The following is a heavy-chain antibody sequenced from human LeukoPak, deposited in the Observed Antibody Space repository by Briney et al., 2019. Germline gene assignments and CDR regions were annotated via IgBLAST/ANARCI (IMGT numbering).Heavy chain of an antibody. V-gene: IGHV3-30*03. Sequence: PGGSLRLSCAASGFTFFSYGMHWVRQAPGKGLEWMAVISYDGNDKYHADPVKGRFTISRDNSKNTLYLEMNALRSEDTAVYYCAREDGSGSYYNGPFDYWGQGTLVTVSS. CDR2: ISYDGNDK. CDR3: AREDGSGSYYNGPFDY. J-gene: IGHJ4*02. D-gene: IGHD3-10*01. CDR1: GFTFFSYG.